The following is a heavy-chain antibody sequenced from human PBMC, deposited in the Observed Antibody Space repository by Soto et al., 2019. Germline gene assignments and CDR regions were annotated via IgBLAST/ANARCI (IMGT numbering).Heavy chain of an antibody. J-gene: IGHJ4*02. Sequence: LSLTCTVSGGSIISYYWSWIRQPPGKGLEWIGYIYYSGSTNYNPSLKSRVTISVDTSKNQFSLKLSSVTAADTAVYYCARGYYDFWSGYCDYWGQGTLVTVSS. D-gene: IGHD3-3*01. CDR1: GGSIISYY. CDR2: IYYSGST. CDR3: ARGYYDFWSGYCDY. V-gene: IGHV4-59*01.